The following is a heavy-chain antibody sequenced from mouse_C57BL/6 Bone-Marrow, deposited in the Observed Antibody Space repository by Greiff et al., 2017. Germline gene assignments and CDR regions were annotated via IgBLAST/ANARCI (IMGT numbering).Heavy chain of an antibody. Sequence: VQLQQSGPGLVAPSQSLSITCTVSGFSLTSYAISWVRQPPGKGLEWLGVIWTGGGTNYNSALKSRLSISKDNSKSQVFLKMNSLQTDDTARYYCARKVYDGYPYAMDYWGQGTSVTVSS. J-gene: IGHJ4*01. D-gene: IGHD2-3*01. CDR3: ARKVYDGYPYAMDY. CDR1: GFSLTSYA. CDR2: IWTGGGT. V-gene: IGHV2-9-1*01.